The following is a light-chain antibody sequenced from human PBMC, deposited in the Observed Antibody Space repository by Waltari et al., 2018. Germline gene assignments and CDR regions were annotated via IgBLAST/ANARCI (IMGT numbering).Light chain of an antibody. CDR2: DAS. CDR1: QDISNY. J-gene: IGKJ5*01. Sequence: DIQMTQSPSSLSASVGDRVTITCQASQDISNYLNWYQQKPGKAPKLLIYDASNLETGVPSRLSGSGSGTDFTFTISSLQPEDIATYYCQQYDNPTYSITFGQGTRLEIK. CDR3: QQYDNPTYSIT. V-gene: IGKV1-33*01.